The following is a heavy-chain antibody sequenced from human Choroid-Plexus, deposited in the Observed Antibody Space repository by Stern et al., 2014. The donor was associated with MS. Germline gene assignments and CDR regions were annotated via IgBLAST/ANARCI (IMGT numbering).Heavy chain of an antibody. CDR1: GFTLGSCA. Sequence: VQLVESGEGVVQPGRPLRLSCVASGFTLGSCAMHWVRQAPGKGLEWVAGVSYDGSNKYYADSVKGRFTISRDNSQNTLYMQMSSLRPEDTAVYYCAKDRQYLTYFFDHWGQGSLVTVSS. CDR2: VSYDGSNK. J-gene: IGHJ5*02. CDR3: AKDRQYLTYFFDH. V-gene: IGHV3-30*18. D-gene: IGHD2/OR15-2a*01.